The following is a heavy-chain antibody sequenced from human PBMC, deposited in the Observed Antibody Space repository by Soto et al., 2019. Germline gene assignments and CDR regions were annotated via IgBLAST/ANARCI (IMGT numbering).Heavy chain of an antibody. D-gene: IGHD3-3*01. V-gene: IGHV4-59*01. J-gene: IGHJ6*02. CDR3: ARGGGYDFRSSQAPPIDV. Sequence: PSETLSLTCNVSGGSISDFYWSWIRQSPGKRLEWIGYLYYTGSTNYNPALKSRVTISLDTSKNQFSLKVRSVIAADTAVYYCARGGGYDFRSSQAPPIDVWGQGTTVTVSS. CDR2: LYYTGST. CDR1: GGSISDFY.